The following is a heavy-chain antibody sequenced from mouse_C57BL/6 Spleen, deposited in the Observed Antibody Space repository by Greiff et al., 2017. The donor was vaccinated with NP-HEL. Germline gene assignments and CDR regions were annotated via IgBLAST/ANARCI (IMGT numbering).Heavy chain of an antibody. CDR2: IYPGDGDT. V-gene: IGHV1-82*01. D-gene: IGHD4-1*01. Sequence: QVQLQQSGPELVKPGASVKISCKASGYAFSSSWMNWVKQRPGKGLEWIGRIYPGDGDTNYNGKFKGKATLTADKSSSTAYMQLSSLTSEDSAVDVCARSKLGRYFDVWGTGTTVTVSS. J-gene: IGHJ1*03. CDR1: GYAFSSSW. CDR3: ARSKLGRYFDV.